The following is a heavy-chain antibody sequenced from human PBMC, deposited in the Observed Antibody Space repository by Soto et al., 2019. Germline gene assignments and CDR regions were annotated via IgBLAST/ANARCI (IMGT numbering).Heavy chain of an antibody. J-gene: IGHJ4*02. Sequence: QVQLLQSGAEVQKPGSSVRVSCKTSGVTFNSYSLHWVRQAHGQGLEWMGGFMPMFGTANYAQKFQVRVTFTAEESTSTAHMVLSNLRSGDTALYYCSSGRDSFGGSGYSRVDYWGKGTQVTVSS. CDR2: FMPMFGTA. D-gene: IGHD3-22*01. CDR1: GVTFNSYS. CDR3: SSGRDSFGGSGYSRVDY. V-gene: IGHV1-69*01.